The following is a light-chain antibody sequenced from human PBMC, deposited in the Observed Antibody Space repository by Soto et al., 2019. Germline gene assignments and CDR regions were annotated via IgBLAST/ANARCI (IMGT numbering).Light chain of an antibody. CDR3: QQRSNWPPFT. CDR1: QSVSSY. V-gene: IGKV3-11*01. CDR2: DAS. Sequence: EIVLTQSPATLSLSPGERATLSCRASQSVSSYLAWYQQKPGQAPRLLIYDASNRATGTPARFSGSGSGTDFTLTISSLEPEDFAVYYCQQRSNWPPFTFGQGTKVVIK. J-gene: IGKJ1*01.